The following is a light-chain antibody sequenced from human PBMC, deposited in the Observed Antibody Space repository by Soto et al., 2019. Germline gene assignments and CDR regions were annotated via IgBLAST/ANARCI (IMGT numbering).Light chain of an antibody. J-gene: IGLJ1*01. CDR2: DVG. Sequence: QSVLTQPACVSGSPGQSITISCTGTNSDVGAYSYVSWYQQYPGKAPKLLIYDVGARPSGISDRFSGSKSGNTASLTISGLQAEDEADYYCSSYTAFTTYVFGSGTKLTVL. CDR1: NSDVGAYSY. V-gene: IGLV2-14*03. CDR3: SSYTAFTTYV.